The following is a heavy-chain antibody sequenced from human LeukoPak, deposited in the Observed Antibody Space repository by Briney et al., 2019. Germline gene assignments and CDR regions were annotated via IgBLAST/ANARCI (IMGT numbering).Heavy chain of an antibody. CDR3: AKDRFTGVAEYFQH. CDR2: ISSSGSTI. CDR1: GFTFSDYY. J-gene: IGHJ1*01. V-gene: IGHV3-11*01. Sequence: PGGSLRLSCVASGFTFSDYYMSWIRQAPGKGLEWVSYISSSGSTIYYADSVKGRFTISRDNSKNTLYLQMNSLRAEDTAVYYCAKDRFTGVAEYFQHWGQGTLVTVSS. D-gene: IGHD1-1*01.